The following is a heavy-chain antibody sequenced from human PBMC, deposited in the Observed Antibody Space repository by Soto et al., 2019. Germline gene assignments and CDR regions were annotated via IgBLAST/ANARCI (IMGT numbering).Heavy chain of an antibody. CDR3: ARDTLITMVRGVRGNHVFDY. D-gene: IGHD3-10*01. Sequence: QVQLVQSGAEVKKPGASVKVSCKASGYTFTSYGISWVRQAPGQGLEWMGWISAYNGNTNYAQKLQGRVTMTTDTSTSTAYMELRSLRSDDTAVYHCARDTLITMVRGVRGNHVFDYWGLGTLVTVSS. CDR2: ISAYNGNT. CDR1: GYTFTSYG. J-gene: IGHJ4*02. V-gene: IGHV1-18*01.